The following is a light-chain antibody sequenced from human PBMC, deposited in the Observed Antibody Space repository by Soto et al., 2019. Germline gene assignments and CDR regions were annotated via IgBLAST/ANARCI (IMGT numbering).Light chain of an antibody. J-gene: IGKJ5*01. Sequence: EMVMTQSPAILSVSAGESATLSCRASQSVNSNYVAWYQQHPGQPPSLLIYGISTSATGIPARFSGSGSGTEFSPPISSLQSEDFAVHYCQQYSKWPITFGQGTRLEI. CDR1: QSVNSN. V-gene: IGKV3-15*01. CDR3: QQYSKWPIT. CDR2: GIS.